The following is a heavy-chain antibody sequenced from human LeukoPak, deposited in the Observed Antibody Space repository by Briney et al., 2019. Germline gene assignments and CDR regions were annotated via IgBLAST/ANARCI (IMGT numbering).Heavy chain of an antibody. V-gene: IGHV4-34*01. CDR2: ITHSGNT. CDR1: VRSFTDYS. Sequence: SETLSLTCAVYVRSFTDYSWCWFRQPPGKGLEWIGEITHSGNTNYNPSLKSRVTMSIDTSKKQFSLKLTSVTAADTALYYCARWNCGGNCYHDGFDLWGQGTIVTVSS. CDR3: ARWNCGGNCYHDGFDL. D-gene: IGHD2-21*02. J-gene: IGHJ3*01.